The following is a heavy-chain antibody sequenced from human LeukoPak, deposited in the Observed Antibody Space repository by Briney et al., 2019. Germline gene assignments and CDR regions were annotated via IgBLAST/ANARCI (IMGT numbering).Heavy chain of an antibody. CDR2: IIPIFGTV. CDR1: GGTFSSYA. CDR3: ARGLRIAAAGSDY. J-gene: IGHJ4*02. D-gene: IGHD6-13*01. V-gene: IGHV1-69*06. Sequence: ASVKVSCKASGGTFSSYAISWVRQAPGQGLEWMGGIIPIFGTVNYAQKFQGRVTITADKSTSTAYMELSSLRSEDTAVYYCARGLRIAAAGSDYWGQGTLVTVSS.